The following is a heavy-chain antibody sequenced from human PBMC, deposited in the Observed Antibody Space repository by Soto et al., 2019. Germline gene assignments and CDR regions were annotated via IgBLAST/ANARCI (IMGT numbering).Heavy chain of an antibody. CDR3: ARTLLWFGESYYYGMDV. D-gene: IGHD3-10*01. J-gene: IGHJ6*02. CDR1: GFTFSSYG. V-gene: IGHV3-33*01. Sequence: PGGSLRLSCAASGFTFSSYGMHWVRQAPGKGLEWVAVIWYDGSNKYYADSVKGRFTISRDNSKNTLYLQMNSLRAEDTAVYYCARTLLWFGESYYYGMDVWGQGTTVTVAS. CDR2: IWYDGSNK.